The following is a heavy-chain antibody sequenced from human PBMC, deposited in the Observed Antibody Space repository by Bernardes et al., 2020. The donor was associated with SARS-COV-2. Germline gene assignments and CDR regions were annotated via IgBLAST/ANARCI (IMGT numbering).Heavy chain of an antibody. J-gene: IGHJ6*02. V-gene: IGHV3-7*01. CDR2: IKEDDSEK. CDR1: GFSFSNSW. Sequence: RGSLRLSCAASGFSFSNSWMSWVRQAPGKGLEWVANIKEDDSEKYYVESVKGRFTISRDNAKNSLYLQMNSLRVEDTAVYYCGKGMDVWGQGPTVTVTS. CDR3: GKGMDV.